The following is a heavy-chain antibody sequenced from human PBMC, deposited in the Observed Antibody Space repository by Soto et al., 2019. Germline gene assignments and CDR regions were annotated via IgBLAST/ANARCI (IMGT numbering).Heavy chain of an antibody. CDR2: IYYSGST. V-gene: IGHV4-59*08. J-gene: IGHJ4*02. CDR1: GGSISIYY. D-gene: IGHD3-22*01. CDR3: ARPGDSSGYYPFDY. Sequence: PSETLSLTCTVSGGSISIYYWSWIRQPPGEGLEWIGYIYYSGSTNYNPSLKSRVTISVDTSKNQFSLKLSSVTAADTAVYYCARPGDSSGYYPFDYWGQGTLVTVSS.